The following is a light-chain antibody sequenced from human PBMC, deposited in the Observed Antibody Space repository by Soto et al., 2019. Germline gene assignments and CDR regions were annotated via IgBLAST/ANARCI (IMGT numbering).Light chain of an antibody. CDR3: QQFDDSVT. J-gene: IGKJ5*01. V-gene: IGKV3-20*01. Sequence: EIVLTQSPGTLSLSPGERATLSCRASQSVSSSYLVWYQQKSGQAPRLLIYGTSDRATGTPDRFSGSGSGTDFTLTISRLEPEDSAVYYCQQFDDSVTSGQGTRLEIK. CDR2: GTS. CDR1: QSVSSSY.